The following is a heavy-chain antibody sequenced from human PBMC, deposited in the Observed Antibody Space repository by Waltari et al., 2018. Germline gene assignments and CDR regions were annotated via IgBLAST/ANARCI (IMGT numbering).Heavy chain of an antibody. CDR3: ARVSSRMGAFDI. J-gene: IGHJ3*02. CDR2: IYYSGST. D-gene: IGHD3-16*01. CDR1: GGSISSYY. V-gene: IGHV4-59*01. Sequence: QVQLQESGPGLVKPSETLALTCPGSGGSISSYYWSWIRQPPGKGLEWNGDIYYSGSTNYNPSLKSRVTISVDTSKNQFSLKLSSVTAADTAVYYCARVSSRMGAFDIWGQGTMVTVSS.